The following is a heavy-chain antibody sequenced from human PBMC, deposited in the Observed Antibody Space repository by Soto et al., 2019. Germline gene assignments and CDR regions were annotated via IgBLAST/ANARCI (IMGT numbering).Heavy chain of an antibody. CDR2: IYYSGST. D-gene: IGHD6-13*01. Sequence: SETMSLTCTVAGGSISSYYWSWIRQPPGKGLEWIGYIYYSGSTNYNPSLKSRVTISVDTSKNQFSLKLSSVTAADTAVYYCARGEAAAGTWWFDPWGQGILVTVSS. CDR1: GGSISSYY. CDR3: ARGEAAAGTWWFDP. V-gene: IGHV4-59*01. J-gene: IGHJ5*02.